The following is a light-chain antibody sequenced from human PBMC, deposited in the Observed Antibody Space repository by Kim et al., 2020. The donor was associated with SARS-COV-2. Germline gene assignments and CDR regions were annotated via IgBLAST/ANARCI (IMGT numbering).Light chain of an antibody. CDR1: SSDIGSYDR. CDR2: EVT. J-gene: IGLJ3*02. V-gene: IGLV2-23*02. CDR3: CSFAGSSSNWV. Sequence: QSITISCTGTSSDIGSYDRVSWYRQDPGKAPQLIIYEVTKRPSGISDRFSGFKSGNTASLEIFGLQAEDEADYYCCSFAGSSSNWVFGGGTQLTVL.